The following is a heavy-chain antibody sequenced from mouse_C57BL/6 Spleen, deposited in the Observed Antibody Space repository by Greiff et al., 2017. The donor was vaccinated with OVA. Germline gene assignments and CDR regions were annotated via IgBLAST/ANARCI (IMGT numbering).Heavy chain of an antibody. CDR3: TRTTGSYAMDY. Sequence: VQLQQSGTVLARSGASVKMSCKTSGYTFTSYWLHWVKQRPGQGLAWIGANYPGNSDTSYNQKFKGKAKLTAVTSASTAYMELSSLTNEDSAVYYCTRTTGSYAMDYWGQGTSVTVSS. V-gene: IGHV1-5*01. CDR2: NYPGNSDT. J-gene: IGHJ4*01. D-gene: IGHD4-1*02. CDR1: GYTFTSYW.